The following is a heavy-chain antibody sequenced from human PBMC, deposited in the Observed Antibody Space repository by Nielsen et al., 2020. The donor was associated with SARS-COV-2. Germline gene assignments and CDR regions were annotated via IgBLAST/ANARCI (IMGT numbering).Heavy chain of an antibody. CDR3: ARGYGSGSYYNSHQYYGMDV. CDR1: GFSFSSYG. Sequence: GGSLRLSCAASGFSFSSYGMHWVRQAPGKGLEWVAVIWFDGNKEYYEDSVKGRFTISGDISKNTLYLQMNSLRAEDTAVYYCARGYGSGSYYNSHQYYGMDVWGQGTTVTVSS. J-gene: IGHJ6*02. D-gene: IGHD3-10*01. V-gene: IGHV3-33*01. CDR2: IWFDGNKE.